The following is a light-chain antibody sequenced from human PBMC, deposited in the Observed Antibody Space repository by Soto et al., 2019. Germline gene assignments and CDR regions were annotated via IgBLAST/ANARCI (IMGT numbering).Light chain of an antibody. CDR1: QSIKNY. CDR2: GAS. J-gene: IGKJ5*01. Sequence: DIQMTQSPSSLSAAIGDRVTITCRASQSIKNYLNWYQHKPGAVPKLLIFGASNLESGVQSRFSGSGSGTEFTLSISRLQPEDFATYYCLQGYSTTPITFRQGTRVEIK. CDR3: LQGYSTTPIT. V-gene: IGKV1-39*01.